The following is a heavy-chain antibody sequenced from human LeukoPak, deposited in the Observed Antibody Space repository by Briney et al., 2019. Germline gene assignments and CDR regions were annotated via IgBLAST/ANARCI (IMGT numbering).Heavy chain of an antibody. CDR2: MYYSGST. CDR3: AGGLAVAADAFDI. D-gene: IGHD6-19*01. V-gene: IGHV4-59*01. CDR1: GGSISSYY. J-gene: IGHJ3*02. Sequence: SETLSLTCTVSGGSISSYYWSWIRQPPGKGLEWIGYMYYSGSTNYNPSLKSRVTISVDTSKNQFSLKLSSVTAADTAVYYCAGGLAVAADAFDIWGQGTMVTVSS.